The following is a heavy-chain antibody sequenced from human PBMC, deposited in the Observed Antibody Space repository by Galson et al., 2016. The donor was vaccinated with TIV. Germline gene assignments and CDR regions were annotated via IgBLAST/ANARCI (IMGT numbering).Heavy chain of an antibody. CDR1: GFIVNTKY. V-gene: IGHV3-53*05. CDR3: ARETV. J-gene: IGHJ6*02. Sequence: SLRLSCAASGFIVNTKYVSWVRQAPGKVLEWVSVIYSDGNAYYADSVKGRFTISGDNSQSTLYLQMISLRGDDTAVYYCARETVWGQGTTVTVSS. CDR2: IYSDGNA.